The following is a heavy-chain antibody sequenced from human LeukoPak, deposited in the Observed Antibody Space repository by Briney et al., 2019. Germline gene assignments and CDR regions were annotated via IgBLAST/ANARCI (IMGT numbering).Heavy chain of an antibody. CDR2: IYHSGST. CDR1: GGSISSSNW. Sequence: SETLSLTCAVSGGSISSSNWWSWVRQPPGKGLEWIGEIYHSGSTNYNPSLKSRVTISVDKSKNQFSLKLSSVTAADTAVYYCARHQAGYSSDYFDYWGQGTLVTVSS. D-gene: IGHD6-19*01. J-gene: IGHJ4*02. CDR3: ARHQAGYSSDYFDY. V-gene: IGHV4-4*02.